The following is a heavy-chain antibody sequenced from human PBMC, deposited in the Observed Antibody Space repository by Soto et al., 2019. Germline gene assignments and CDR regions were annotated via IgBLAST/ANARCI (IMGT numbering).Heavy chain of an antibody. CDR2: IHHNGDT. Sequence: SETLCITCAFFGDSMHTNNWWSWVRQTPGKGLEWIGEIHHNGDTTYTPSLKSRVTMSLDKSKYHFSLRLTSVTAADTAVYYCARTRQSCTTSRCHDVYFDFWGRGTLVTVSS. CDR3: ARTRQSCTTSRCHDVYFDF. J-gene: IGHJ4*01. D-gene: IGHD2-8*01. CDR1: GDSMHTNNW. V-gene: IGHV4-4*02.